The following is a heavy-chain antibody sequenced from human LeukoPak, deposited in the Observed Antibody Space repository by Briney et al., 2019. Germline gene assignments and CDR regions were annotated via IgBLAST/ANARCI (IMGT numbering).Heavy chain of an antibody. CDR1: GDSTSSGDYY. CDR2: IYYSGNT. V-gene: IGHV4-30-4*08. J-gene: IGHJ4*02. Sequence: PSETLSLTCTVSGDSTSSGDYYWSWIRQPPGKGLEWLGYIYYSGNTYYNPSLQSRLTISLDTSKNQFSLRLTSVTAADTAVYYCARVWAGTYYFDYWGQGTLINVSS. D-gene: IGHD1-7*01. CDR3: ARVWAGTYYFDY.